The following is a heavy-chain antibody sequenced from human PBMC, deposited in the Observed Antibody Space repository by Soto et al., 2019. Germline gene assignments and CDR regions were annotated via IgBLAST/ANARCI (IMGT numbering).Heavy chain of an antibody. D-gene: IGHD6-19*01. J-gene: IGHJ6*03. CDR3: AKDIDDRAVAGVVQYMDV. Sequence: QVQLQESGGGVVQPGRSLRLSCAASGFTFDIYGMHWVRQAPGKGLEWVAVTSFDGGKKYYGDSVKGRFTNSRDNYKNTLYLQMNSQRVEDTAVYYCAKDIDDRAVAGVVQYMDVWGKGTTVIVSS. CDR1: GFTFDIYG. V-gene: IGHV3-30*18. CDR2: TSFDGGKK.